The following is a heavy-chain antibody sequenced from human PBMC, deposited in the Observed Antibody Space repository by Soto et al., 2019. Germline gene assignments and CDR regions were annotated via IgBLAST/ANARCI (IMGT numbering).Heavy chain of an antibody. D-gene: IGHD3-3*01. CDR1: GYTFTSYA. V-gene: IGHV1-3*01. CDR3: ARDHQFLNYYYMDV. Sequence: ASVKVSCKASGYTFTSYAMHWVRQAPGQRLEWMGWINAGNGNTKYSQKFQGRVTITRDTSASTAYMELSSLRSEDTAVYYCARDHQFLNYYYMDVWGKGTTVTVSS. J-gene: IGHJ6*03. CDR2: INAGNGNT.